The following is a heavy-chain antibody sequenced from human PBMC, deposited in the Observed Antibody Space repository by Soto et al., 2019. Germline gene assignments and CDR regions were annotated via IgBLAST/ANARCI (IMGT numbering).Heavy chain of an antibody. CDR2: ISDSGGST. CDR1: GFTFSSYT. CDR3: AKGLGDYYYMDV. V-gene: IGHV3-23*01. J-gene: IGHJ6*03. Sequence: EVQLLESGGGLVQPGGSLRLSCAASGFTFSSYTMSWVRQAPGKGLGWVSAISDSGGSTYYADSVKGRFTISRDNSKHTLFLQVNSLRAEDTAVYYCAKGLGDYYYMDVWGKGTTVTVSS.